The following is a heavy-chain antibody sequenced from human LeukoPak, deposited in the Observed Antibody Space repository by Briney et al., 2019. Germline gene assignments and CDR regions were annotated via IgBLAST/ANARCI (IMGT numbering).Heavy chain of an antibody. D-gene: IGHD4-23*01. CDR1: GFTFSDYY. V-gene: IGHV3-11*04. J-gene: IGHJ4*02. CDR2: ISGSGSTI. Sequence: GGSLRLSCAASGFTFSDYYMTWIRQAPGKGLDWVSYISGSGSTIYYADSVKGRFTISRDNAKNSLYLHMNSLRAEDTAVYYCARDYGGSSPFDYWGQGTLVTVSS. CDR3: ARDYGGSSPFDY.